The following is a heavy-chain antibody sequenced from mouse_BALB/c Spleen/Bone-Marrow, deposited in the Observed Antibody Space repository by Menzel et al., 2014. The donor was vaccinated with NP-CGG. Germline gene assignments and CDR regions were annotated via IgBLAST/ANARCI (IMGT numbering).Heavy chain of an antibody. J-gene: IGHJ2*01. CDR1: GFSLTSYG. V-gene: IGHV2-9*02. CDR2: TWAGGST. Sequence: VKLVESGPGLVAPSQSLSITCTVSGFSLTSYGVHWVRQPPGKGLEWLGVTWAGGSTNYNSALMSRLSISKDNSKSQVFLKMNSLQTDDTAMYYCARDFLYYRYDERIFDYWGQGTTLTVSS. CDR3: ARDFLYYRYDERIFDY. D-gene: IGHD2-14*01.